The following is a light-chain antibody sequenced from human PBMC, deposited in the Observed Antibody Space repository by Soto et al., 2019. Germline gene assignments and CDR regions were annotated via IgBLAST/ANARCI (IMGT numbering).Light chain of an antibody. V-gene: IGKV3-11*01. CDR1: QSISTF. Sequence: EIVVTQSPATLSLSPGERATLSCRTSQSISTFLAWYQQRPGQAPRLLIYGASHRASGIPARFSGSGSGTDFTLTISSLEPEDFAVYYCQERSNWPRTAFGQGTKVEI. J-gene: IGKJ1*01. CDR3: QERSNWPRTA. CDR2: GAS.